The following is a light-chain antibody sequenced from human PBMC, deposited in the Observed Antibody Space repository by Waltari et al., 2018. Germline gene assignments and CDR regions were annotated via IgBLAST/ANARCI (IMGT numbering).Light chain of an antibody. CDR3: QHYGTSPPLT. CDR2: GAS. CDR1: QTFSSSY. J-gene: IGKJ4*01. V-gene: IGKV3-20*01. Sequence: EIVLTQSPGTLSLSPGDRATLPCRASQTFSSSYLAWYQQTPGQAPRLLIYGASTRAAGCPVRFSGSGSGTDFTLTISRLEPEDFAVYYCQHYGTSPPLTFGGGTKVEIK.